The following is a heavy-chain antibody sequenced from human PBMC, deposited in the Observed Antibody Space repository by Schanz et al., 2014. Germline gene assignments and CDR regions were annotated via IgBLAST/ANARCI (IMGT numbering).Heavy chain of an antibody. CDR3: ARHRFGVFYYGLDV. CDR2: ISDYNGKT. CDR1: GYTFTGYY. J-gene: IGHJ6*02. D-gene: IGHD3-10*01. V-gene: IGHV1-18*04. Sequence: QVQLVQSGAEVKKPGASVKVSCKASGYTFTGYYMHWVRQAPGLGLEWMGWISDYNGKTNYAQKFQDRVIMSTDRSSSTAYLELRSLTSDDSAIYYCARHRFGVFYYGLDVWGQGTTILVSS.